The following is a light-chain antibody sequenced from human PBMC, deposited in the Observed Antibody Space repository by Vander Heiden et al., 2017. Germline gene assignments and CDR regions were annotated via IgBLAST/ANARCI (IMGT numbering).Light chain of an antibody. Sequence: DIVMTQPPYSLAASLGERATINCKSSQSVLYSSNNKNYLAWYQQKPGQPPKLLIYWASTRESGVPDRFSGSGSGTDFTLTISSLQAEDVAVYYCQQYHSTPLTFGGGTKVEIK. V-gene: IGKV4-1*01. CDR2: WAS. CDR1: QSVLYSSNNKNY. J-gene: IGKJ4*01. CDR3: QQYHSTPLT.